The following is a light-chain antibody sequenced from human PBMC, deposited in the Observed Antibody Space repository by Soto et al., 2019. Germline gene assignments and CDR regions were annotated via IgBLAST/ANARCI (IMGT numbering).Light chain of an antibody. CDR3: QQTNSLALT. J-gene: IGKJ4*01. V-gene: IGKV1-12*01. CDR1: QGLSTW. CDR2: AAS. Sequence: DIQMTQSPSSVSASVGDRVTITCRASQGLSTWLAWYQQKQGKAPKLLIYAASTLQTGVPSRFSGSGSGTEFTITISSLQPEDFATYYCQQTNSLALTFGGGTKVEIK.